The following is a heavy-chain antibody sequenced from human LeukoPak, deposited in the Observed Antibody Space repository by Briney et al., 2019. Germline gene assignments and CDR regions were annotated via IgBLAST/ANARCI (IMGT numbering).Heavy chain of an antibody. CDR3: ARRPMSSRAFDI. Sequence: PGGSLRLSCAASGFTFSSYAMSWIRQPPGKGLEWIGSIYYTGSTYYNPSLKSRVTISVDTSKNQFSLKLSSVTAADTAVYYCARRPMSSRAFDIWGQGTMVTVSS. CDR2: IYYTGST. D-gene: IGHD6-13*01. J-gene: IGHJ3*02. V-gene: IGHV4-39*01. CDR1: GFTFSSYA.